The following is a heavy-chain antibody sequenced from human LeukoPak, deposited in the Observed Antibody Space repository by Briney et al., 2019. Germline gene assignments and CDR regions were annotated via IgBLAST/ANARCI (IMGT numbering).Heavy chain of an antibody. V-gene: IGHV3-15*01. CDR1: GFTLGDAW. D-gene: IGHD4-23*01. CDR3: TTTVVPPSLSHYYYYAMDV. J-gene: IGHJ6*02. CDR2: IKSETEGGTT. Sequence: GGSLRLSCAASGFTLGDAWLSWVRQAPGKGLEWLGRIKSETEGGTTDSAAPVKGRFTISREDSKSLLFLQMNSLKAEDSGVYYCTTTVVPPSLSHYYYYAMDVWGQGTTVTVSS.